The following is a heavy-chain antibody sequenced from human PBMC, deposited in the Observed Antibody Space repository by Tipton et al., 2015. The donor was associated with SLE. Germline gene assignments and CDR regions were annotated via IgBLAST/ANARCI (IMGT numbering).Heavy chain of an antibody. D-gene: IGHD3-22*01. CDR1: GRSISSYY. J-gene: IGHJ3*02. CDR2: IYHSGST. CDR3: ARHGGRFDSRPNDAFHI. V-gene: IGHV4-59*08. Sequence: TLSLTCTVSGRSISSYYWSWIRQPPGKGLEWIGYIYHSGSTNYNPTLKSRVTISVDTSKNQFSLKLSSVTAADTAVYYCARHGGRFDSRPNDAFHIWGQGTMVTVSS.